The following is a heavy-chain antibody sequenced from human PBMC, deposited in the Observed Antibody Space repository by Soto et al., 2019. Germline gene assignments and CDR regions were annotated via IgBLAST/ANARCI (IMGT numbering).Heavy chain of an antibody. CDR1: GGSISSGDYY. V-gene: IGHV4-30-4*01. CDR2: IYYSGST. J-gene: IGHJ5*02. Sequence: QVQLQESGPGLVKPSQTLSLTCTVSGGSISSGDYYWSWIRQPPGKGLEWIGYIYYSGSTYYNPSLKRRVTISVDTSKNQFSLKLSSVTAADTAVYYCARGGPTYDYVWGSYLVNWFDPWGQGTLVTVSS. D-gene: IGHD3-16*02. CDR3: ARGGPTYDYVWGSYLVNWFDP.